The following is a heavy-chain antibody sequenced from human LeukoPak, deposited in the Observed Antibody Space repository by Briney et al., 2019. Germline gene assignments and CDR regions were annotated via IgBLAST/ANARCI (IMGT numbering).Heavy chain of an antibody. J-gene: IGHJ5*02. CDR1: GGSFSAYY. Sequence: SETLSLTCAVYGGSFSAYYWSWIRQPPGKGLEWIGEINHSETTNYNPSLKSRVTISVDTSKNQFSLKVSSVTAADTAVYYCARGWKDPRYSGSYWFDPWGQGTLVTVSS. CDR2: INHSETT. D-gene: IGHD1-26*01. V-gene: IGHV4-34*01. CDR3: ARGWKDPRYSGSYWFDP.